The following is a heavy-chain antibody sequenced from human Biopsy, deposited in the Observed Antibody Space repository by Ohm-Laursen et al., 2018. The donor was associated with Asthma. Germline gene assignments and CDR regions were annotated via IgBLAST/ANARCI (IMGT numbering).Heavy chain of an antibody. V-gene: IGHV5-51*01. D-gene: IGHD3-10*01. J-gene: IGHJ4*02. CDR2: IFPGDSDT. Sequence: DSLRISCKASGYIFTSYWIGWVRQMPGKGLEWMGIIFPGDSDTIYSPSFQGQVTISADKSISTAYLQWSSLKASDTAIYYCARLAYGSGSFFDFWGQGTLVTVAS. CDR3: ARLAYGSGSFFDF. CDR1: GYIFTSYW.